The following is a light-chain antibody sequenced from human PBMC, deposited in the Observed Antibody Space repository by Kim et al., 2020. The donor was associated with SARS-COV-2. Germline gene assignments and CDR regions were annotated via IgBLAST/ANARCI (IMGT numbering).Light chain of an antibody. CDR2: DVS. V-gene: IGLV2-14*03. CDR1: NSDIGGYNY. J-gene: IGLJ2*01. Sequence: GQSITISCTGTNSDIGGYNYVYWYQQHPGTAPKLVIFDVSKRPSGVSNRFSGSKSGNTASLTISGLQAEDEADYYCTSFTSASTVIFGGGTQLTVL. CDR3: TSFTSASTVI.